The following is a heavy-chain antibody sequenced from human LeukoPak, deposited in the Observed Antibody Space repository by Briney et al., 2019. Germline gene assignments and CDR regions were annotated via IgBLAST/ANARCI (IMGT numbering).Heavy chain of an antibody. CDR1: GFTVSSNY. Sequence: GGSLRLSCAASGFTVSSNYMSWVRQAPGKGLEWVSVIYGGGSTYYAGSVKGRFTISRDNSKNTLYLQMNSLRAEDTAVYYCARWAGTTDDYWGQGTLVTVSS. J-gene: IGHJ4*02. V-gene: IGHV3-66*02. CDR3: ARWAGTTDDY. CDR2: IYGGGST. D-gene: IGHD1-1*01.